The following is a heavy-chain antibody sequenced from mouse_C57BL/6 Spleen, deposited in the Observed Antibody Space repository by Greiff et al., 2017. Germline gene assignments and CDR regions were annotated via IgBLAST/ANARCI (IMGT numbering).Heavy chain of an antibody. D-gene: IGHD1-1*01. CDR2: IYPGDGDT. V-gene: IGHV1-80*01. Sequence: VQRVESGAELVKPGASVKISCKASGYAFSSYWMNWVKQRPGKGLEWIGQIYPGDGDTNYNGKFKGKATLTADKSSSTAYMQLSSLTSEDSAVYFCAREGYYGRFAYWGQGTLVTVSA. CDR1: GYAFSSYW. CDR3: AREGYYGRFAY. J-gene: IGHJ3*01.